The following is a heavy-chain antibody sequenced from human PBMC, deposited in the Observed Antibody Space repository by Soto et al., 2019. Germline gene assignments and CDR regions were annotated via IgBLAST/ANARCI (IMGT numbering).Heavy chain of an antibody. Sequence: EVQLVESGGGLVKPGGSLRLSCAASGFTFSSYSMNWVRQAPGKGLEWVSSISSSSSYIYYADSVKGRFPISRDNAKNSLYLQMNSLRAEDTAVYYCARDFHYGDYDAFDIWGQGTMVTVSS. CDR3: ARDFHYGDYDAFDI. CDR2: ISSSSSYI. J-gene: IGHJ3*02. D-gene: IGHD4-17*01. V-gene: IGHV3-21*01. CDR1: GFTFSSYS.